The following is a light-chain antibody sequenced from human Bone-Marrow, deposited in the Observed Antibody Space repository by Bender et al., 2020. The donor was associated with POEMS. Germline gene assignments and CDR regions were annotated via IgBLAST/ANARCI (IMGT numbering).Light chain of an antibody. CDR2: DVN. V-gene: IGLV2-14*01. Sequence: QSALTQPPSASGSPGQSVTISCTGTSSDVGAYNSVSWYQQHPGKAPKLMIYDVNNRPSGVSNRFSGSKSGNMASLTISGLQAEDEADYYCSTYSSNSALVVFGGGTKLTVL. CDR3: STYSSNSALVV. J-gene: IGLJ2*01. CDR1: SSDVGAYNS.